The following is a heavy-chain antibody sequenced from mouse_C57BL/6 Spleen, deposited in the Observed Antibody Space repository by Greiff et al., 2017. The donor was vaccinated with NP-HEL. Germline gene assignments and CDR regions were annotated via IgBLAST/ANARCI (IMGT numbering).Heavy chain of an antibody. CDR2: IYPSDSET. J-gene: IGHJ1*03. V-gene: IGHV1-61*01. CDR1: GYTFTSYW. D-gene: IGHD1-1*01. Sequence: QVQLQQPGAELVRPGSSVKLSCKASGYTFTSYWMDWVKQRPGQGLEWIGNIYPSDSETHYNQKFKDKATLTVDKSSSTAYMQLSSLTSEDSAVYYCASGGSSYVGWYFDVWGTGTTVTVSS. CDR3: ASGGSSYVGWYFDV.